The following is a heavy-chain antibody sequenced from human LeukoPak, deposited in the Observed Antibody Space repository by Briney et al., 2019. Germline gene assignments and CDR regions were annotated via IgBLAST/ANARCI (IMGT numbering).Heavy chain of an antibody. Sequence: PGGSLRLSCAASGFTFSSYEMNWVRQAPGKGLEWVSYISSSGSTIYYADSVKGRLTISRDNAKNSLYLQMNSLRAEDTAVYYCARASWAYYYDSSGYYWPKRGAFDIWGHGTMVTVSS. D-gene: IGHD3-22*01. CDR2: ISSSGSTI. J-gene: IGHJ3*02. V-gene: IGHV3-48*03. CDR3: ARASWAYYYDSSGYYWPKRGAFDI. CDR1: GFTFSSYE.